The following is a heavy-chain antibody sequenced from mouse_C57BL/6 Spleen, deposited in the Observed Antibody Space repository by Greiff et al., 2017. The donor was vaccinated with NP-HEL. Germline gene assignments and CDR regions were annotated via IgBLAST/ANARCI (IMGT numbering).Heavy chain of an antibody. Sequence: QVQLQQSGPELVKPGASVKISCKASGYAFSSSWMNWVKQRPGKGLEWIGRIYPGDGDTNYNGKFKGKATLTADKSSSTAYMQLSSLTSEDSAVYFCARNGLYYGSSYYFDYWGQGTTLTVSS. CDR2: IYPGDGDT. CDR1: GYAFSSSW. J-gene: IGHJ2*01. V-gene: IGHV1-82*01. D-gene: IGHD1-1*01. CDR3: ARNGLYYGSSYYFDY.